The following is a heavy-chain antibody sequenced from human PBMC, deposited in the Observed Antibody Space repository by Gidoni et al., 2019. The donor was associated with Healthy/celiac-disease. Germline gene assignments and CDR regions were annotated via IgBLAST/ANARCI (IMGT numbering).Heavy chain of an antibody. CDR1: GFTFSSYS. CDR3: ARFVMTTSYYYYMDV. CDR2: ISSSSSYI. J-gene: IGHJ6*03. Sequence: EVQLVESGGGLVKPGGSLRLSCAASGFTFSSYSMNWVRQAPGKGLEWVSSISSSSSYIYYADSVKGRFTISRDNAKNSLYLQMNSLRAEDTAVYYCARFVMTTSYYYYMDVWGKGTTVTVSS. V-gene: IGHV3-21*01. D-gene: IGHD4-17*01.